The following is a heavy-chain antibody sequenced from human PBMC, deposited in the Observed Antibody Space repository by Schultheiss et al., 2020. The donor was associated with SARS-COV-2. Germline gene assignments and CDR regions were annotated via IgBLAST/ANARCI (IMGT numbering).Heavy chain of an antibody. Sequence: GESLKISCAASGFTFSSYGMHWVRQAPGKGLEWVAVISYDGSNKYYADSVKGRFTISRDNAKNTLYLQMNSLRAEDTAVYYCARVPGSGSSYVYWGQGTLVTVSS. CDR1: GFTFSSYG. J-gene: IGHJ4*02. CDR3: ARVPGSGSSYVY. D-gene: IGHD3-10*01. V-gene: IGHV3-30*03. CDR2: ISYDGSNK.